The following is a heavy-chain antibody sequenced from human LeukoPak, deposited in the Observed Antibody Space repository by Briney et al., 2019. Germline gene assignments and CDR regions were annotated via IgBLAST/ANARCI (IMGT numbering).Heavy chain of an antibody. V-gene: IGHV4-39*01. CDR2: IYYSGST. J-gene: IGHJ4*02. D-gene: IGHD2-15*01. CDR1: GGSISSSSYY. CDR3: ARHLIGYCSGGSCSAGPYYFDY. Sequence: SETLSLTCTVSGGSISSSSYYWGWIRQPPGKGLEWIGSIYYSGSTYYKPSLKSRVTISVDTSKNQFSLKLSSVTAADTAVYYCARHLIGYCSGGSCSAGPYYFDYWGQGTLVTVSS.